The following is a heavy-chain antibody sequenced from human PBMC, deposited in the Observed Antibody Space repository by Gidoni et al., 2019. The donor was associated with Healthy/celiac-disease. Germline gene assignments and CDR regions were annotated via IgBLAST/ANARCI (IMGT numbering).Heavy chain of an antibody. Sequence: EVQLVESGGGLVQPGGSLRLSCAASGFTFSSYSMNWVRQAPGKGLEWVSYISSSSSTIYYADSVKGRFTISRDNAKNSLYLQMNSLRAEDTAVYYCAREHDSSGDYWGQGTLVTVSS. J-gene: IGHJ4*02. D-gene: IGHD3-22*01. CDR3: AREHDSSGDY. CDR1: GFTFSSYS. CDR2: ISSSSSTI. V-gene: IGHV3-48*04.